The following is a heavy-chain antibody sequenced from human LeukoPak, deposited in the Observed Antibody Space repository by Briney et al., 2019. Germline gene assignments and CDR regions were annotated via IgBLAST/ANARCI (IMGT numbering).Heavy chain of an antibody. CDR3: ARGLNRYFTTVTPLGDY. D-gene: IGHD4-17*01. CDR1: GFTFSRHG. V-gene: IGHV3-30*03. CDR2: ISYDGNNK. Sequence: GRSLRLSCAASGFTFSRHGMHWVRQAPGKGLEWVAVISYDGNNKFYADSVKGRFTVSRDNSNNTLYLQMSSLRLDDTAIYYCARGLNRYFTTVTPLGDYWGQGILVTVSS. J-gene: IGHJ4*02.